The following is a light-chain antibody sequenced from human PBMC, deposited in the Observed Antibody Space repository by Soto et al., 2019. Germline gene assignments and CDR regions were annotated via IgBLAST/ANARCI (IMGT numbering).Light chain of an antibody. J-gene: IGLJ1*01. CDR3: SSYTDNSTLV. CDR2: EVS. CDR1: SSDVGGYNY. V-gene: IGLV2-14*01. Sequence: QSALTQPASVSGSLGQSITISCPGNSSDVGGYNYVSWYQQHPDKGPKLILYEVSNRPSGVSNRFSGSKSGNTASLTISGLQTEDGADYYCSSYTDNSTLVFGTGTKLTVL.